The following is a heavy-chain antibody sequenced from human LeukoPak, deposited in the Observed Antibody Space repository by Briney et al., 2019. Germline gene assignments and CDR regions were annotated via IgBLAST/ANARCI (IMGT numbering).Heavy chain of an antibody. Sequence: SVKVSCKASGGTFISYAISWVRQAPGQGLEWMGRIIPIYGTANYAQKFQGRVTITTDESTSTAYMELSRLRSDDTAVYYCARGSDDFWSGYSPSYWGQGTLVTVSS. CDR1: GGTFISYA. CDR3: ARGSDDFWSGYSPSY. V-gene: IGHV1-69*05. J-gene: IGHJ4*02. CDR2: IIPIYGTA. D-gene: IGHD3-3*01.